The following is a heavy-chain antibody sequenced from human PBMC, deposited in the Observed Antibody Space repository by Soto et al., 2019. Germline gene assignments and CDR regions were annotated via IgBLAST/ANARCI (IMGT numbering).Heavy chain of an antibody. V-gene: IGHV5-51*01. D-gene: IGHD3-10*01. CDR1: GYNFTNYL. J-gene: IGHJ6*02. Sequence: PGESLKISCKGSGYNFTNYLIGWVRQMPGKGLESMGIIYPGDSDTRYSPSFQGQVTISADKSISTAYLQWSSLKASDTAMYYCAGGGVRGVVTRTRDYYGMDVWGQGTTVTVSS. CDR2: IYPGDSDT. CDR3: AGGGVRGVVTRTRDYYGMDV.